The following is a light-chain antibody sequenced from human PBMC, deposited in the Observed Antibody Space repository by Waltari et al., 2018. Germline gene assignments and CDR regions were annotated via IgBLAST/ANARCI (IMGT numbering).Light chain of an antibody. CDR3: CSYAGSYTWV. V-gene: IGLV2-11*01. J-gene: IGLJ3*02. Sequence: SALTQPRPVSGSPGQSLPISSTGTTNDLGSYNHVSWYQQHPGKAPKLIILDVTKRPSGVPDRLSGSKSGNTASLTISGLRAEDEAEYYCCSYAGSYTWVFGGGTKLTVV. CDR1: TNDLGSYNH. CDR2: DVT.